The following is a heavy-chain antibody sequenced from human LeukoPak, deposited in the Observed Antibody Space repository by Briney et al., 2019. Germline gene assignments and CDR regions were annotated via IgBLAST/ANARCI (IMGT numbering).Heavy chain of an antibody. CDR2: ISGSGGST. CDR3: ARAVGGKGYFDY. Sequence: GGSLRLSCAASGFTFSSYAMSWVRQAPGKGLEWVSAISGSGGSTYYADSVKGRFTISRDNAKNSLYLQMNSLRAEDTAVYYCARAVGGKGYFDYWGQGTLVTVSS. V-gene: IGHV3-23*01. D-gene: IGHD4-23*01. CDR1: GFTFSSYA. J-gene: IGHJ4*02.